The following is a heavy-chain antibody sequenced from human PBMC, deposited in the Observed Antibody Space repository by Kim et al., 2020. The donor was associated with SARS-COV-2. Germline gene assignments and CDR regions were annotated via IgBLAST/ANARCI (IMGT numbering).Heavy chain of an antibody. D-gene: IGHD6-19*01. CDR3: AKWSGYSSGWYALDY. CDR2: ISWDGGST. Sequence: GGSLRLSCAASGFTFDDYIMHWVRQAPGKGLEWVSLISWDGGSTYYADSVKGRFTISRDNSKNSLYLQMNSLRTEDTALYYCAKWSGYSSGWYALDYWGQGTLVTVSS. J-gene: IGHJ4*02. V-gene: IGHV3-43*01. CDR1: GFTFDDYI.